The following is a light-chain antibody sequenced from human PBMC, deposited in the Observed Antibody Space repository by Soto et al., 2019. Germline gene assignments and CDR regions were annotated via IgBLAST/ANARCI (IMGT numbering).Light chain of an antibody. V-gene: IGLV2-14*01. CDR3: SSYTSSSLYV. J-gene: IGLJ1*01. CDR2: EVS. Sequence: QSALTQPASVSGSPGQSITISCTGTSSDVGGYNSVSWYQQHPGKAPKLMIYEVSNRPSGVSNRFPGSKSGNTASLTISGLQAEDEADYYCSSYTSSSLYVFGTGTKLTVL. CDR1: SSDVGGYNS.